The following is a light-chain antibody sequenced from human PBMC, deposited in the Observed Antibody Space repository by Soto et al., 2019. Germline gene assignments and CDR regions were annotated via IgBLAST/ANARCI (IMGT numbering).Light chain of an antibody. Sequence: SVVTQSPLSLTVAPGEPASISCRSSQSLLHDGYNYLEWYLQKPGQSPQLLIYLGSTRASGVPDRFSGSGSGTDVTLKISRVEAEDVGVYYCMQALQTWTFGQGTKVEIK. V-gene: IGKV2-28*01. CDR2: LGS. CDR3: MQALQTWT. CDR1: QSLLHDGYNY. J-gene: IGKJ1*01.